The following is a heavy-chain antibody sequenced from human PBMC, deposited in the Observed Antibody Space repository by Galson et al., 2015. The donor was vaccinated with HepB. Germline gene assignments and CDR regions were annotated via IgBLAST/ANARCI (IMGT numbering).Heavy chain of an antibody. CDR1: GGTFSSYA. Sequence: SVKVSCKASGGTFSSYAISWVRQAPGQGLEWMGGIIPIFGTANYAQKFQGRVTITADESTSTAYMELSSLRSEDTAVYYCARVGFVIAAEEYGMDVWGQGTTVTVSS. CDR3: ARVGFVIAAEEYGMDV. J-gene: IGHJ6*02. D-gene: IGHD6-13*01. V-gene: IGHV1-69*13. CDR2: IIPIFGTA.